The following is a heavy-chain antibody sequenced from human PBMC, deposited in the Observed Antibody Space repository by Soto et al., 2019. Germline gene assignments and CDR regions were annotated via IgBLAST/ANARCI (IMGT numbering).Heavy chain of an antibody. V-gene: IGHV4-39*01. CDR3: AGLLPTENYQRGTFDY. Sequence: QLHLQESGPGLVKPSETLSLTCTVSGGCISSSSYYWGWVRQPPGKGLECIGNIDYTGSTYCNPSLTRRLTISVDTSNNQFSLKLSSVTAADAAVYYCAGLLPTENYQRGTFDYWGLGILVTVSS. J-gene: IGHJ4*02. CDR1: GGCISSSSYY. D-gene: IGHD1-7*01. CDR2: IDYTGST.